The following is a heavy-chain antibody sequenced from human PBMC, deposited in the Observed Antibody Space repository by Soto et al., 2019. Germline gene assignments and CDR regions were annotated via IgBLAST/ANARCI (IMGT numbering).Heavy chain of an antibody. Sequence: VQLVESGGGVVQPGRSLRLSCAASGFTFSSYGMHWVRQAPGKGLEWVAVISYDGSNKYYADSVKGRFNISRDNSKNTLYLQMNSLRAEDTAVYYCAKGGLEMATISYWGQGTLVTVSS. J-gene: IGHJ4*02. CDR1: GFTFSSYG. CDR3: AKGGLEMATISY. CDR2: ISYDGSNK. D-gene: IGHD5-12*01. V-gene: IGHV3-30*18.